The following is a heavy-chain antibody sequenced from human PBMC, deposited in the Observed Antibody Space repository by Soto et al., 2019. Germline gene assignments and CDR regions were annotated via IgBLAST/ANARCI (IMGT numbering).Heavy chain of an antibody. Sequence: SETLSLTCTVSGGSISSGGYYWSWIRQHPGKGLEWIGYIYYSGSTYYNPSLKSRVTISVDTSKNQFSLKLSSVTAADTAVYYCARDRSDSSGTFFDYWGQGTLVTVSS. V-gene: IGHV4-31*03. CDR1: GGSISSGGYY. CDR3: ARDRSDSSGTFFDY. J-gene: IGHJ4*02. D-gene: IGHD3-10*01. CDR2: IYYSGST.